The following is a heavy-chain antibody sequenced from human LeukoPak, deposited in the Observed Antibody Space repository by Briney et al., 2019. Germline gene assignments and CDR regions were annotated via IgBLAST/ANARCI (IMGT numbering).Heavy chain of an antibody. V-gene: IGHV3-30-3*02. Sequence: GGSLRLSCAASGFTFSNYAMVWVRQAPGKGLEWVAIISYDGSNKYYADSVKGRFAISRDNSKSTLYLQMNSLRVEDTAVYYCTKGGSVGFGVGEFPLDFWGQGTLVTVSS. CDR1: GFTFSNYA. D-gene: IGHD3-10*01. CDR2: ISYDGSNK. CDR3: TKGGSVGFGVGEFPLDF. J-gene: IGHJ4*02.